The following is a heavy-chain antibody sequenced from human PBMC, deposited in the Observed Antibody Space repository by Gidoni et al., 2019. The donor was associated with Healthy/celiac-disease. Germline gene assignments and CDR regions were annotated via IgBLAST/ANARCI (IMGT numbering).Heavy chain of an antibody. J-gene: IGHJ4*02. D-gene: IGHD3-22*01. V-gene: IGHV3-30-3*01. CDR1: GFTFSSYA. Sequence: QVQLVESGGGVVQPGRSLRLSCADSGFTFSSYAMHWVRQAPGKGLEWVAVISYDGSNKYYADSVKGRFTISRDNSKNTLYLQMNSLRAEDTAVYYCARERNTMIVVVMAYWGQGTLVTVSS. CDR3: ARERNTMIVVVMAY. CDR2: ISYDGSNK.